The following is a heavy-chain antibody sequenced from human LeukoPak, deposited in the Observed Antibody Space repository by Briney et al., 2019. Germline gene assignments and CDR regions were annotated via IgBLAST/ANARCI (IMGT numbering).Heavy chain of an antibody. CDR1: RLTFSTYG. CDR3: AKSSYYDSSGYYREYYFDF. J-gene: IGHJ4*02. CDR2: TSGSGGST. V-gene: IGHV3-23*01. Sequence: GGSLRLSCAASRLTFSTYGMSWVRQAPGKGLEWVSSTSGSGGSTNYADSVKGRFTISRDNSKNTLYLQMNSLRDEDTAVYYCAKSSYYDSSGYYREYYFDFWGQGTLVTVSS. D-gene: IGHD3-22*01.